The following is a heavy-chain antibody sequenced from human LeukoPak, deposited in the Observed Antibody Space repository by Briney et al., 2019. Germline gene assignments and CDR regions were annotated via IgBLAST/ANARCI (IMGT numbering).Heavy chain of an antibody. V-gene: IGHV5-51*04. D-gene: IGHD3-10*01. J-gene: IGHJ4*02. CDR3: AKNYYYASGSYSYFDY. CDR2: IYPGDSDT. Sequence: GESLKISCKGSGYSFNNYWIGWVRQMPGKGLEWMGIIYPGDSDTRYSPSFQGQVTISADKPISTAYLQWSSLKASDTAMYYCAKNYYYASGSYSYFDYWGQGTLVTVSS. CDR1: GYSFNNYW.